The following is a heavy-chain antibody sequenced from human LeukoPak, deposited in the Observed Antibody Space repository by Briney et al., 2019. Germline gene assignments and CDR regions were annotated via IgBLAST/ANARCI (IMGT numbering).Heavy chain of an antibody. J-gene: IGHJ4*02. V-gene: IGHV4-59*12. D-gene: IGHD3-10*01. Sequence: SETLSLTCTVSGGSISSYYWSWIRQPPGKGLEWIGYIYYSGSTNYNPSLKSRVTISVDTSKNQFSLKLSSVTAADTAVYYCAREYYITMVRGVTYYFDYWGQGTLVTVSS. CDR2: IYYSGST. CDR3: AREYYITMVRGVTYYFDY. CDR1: GGSISSYY.